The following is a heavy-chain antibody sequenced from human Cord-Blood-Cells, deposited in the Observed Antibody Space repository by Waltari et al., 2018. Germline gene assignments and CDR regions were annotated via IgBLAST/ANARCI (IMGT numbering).Heavy chain of an antibody. D-gene: IGHD2-2*01. CDR3: ARGGWMNVVVPAAYYFDY. CDR1: GGSFSGYY. V-gene: IGHV4-34*01. J-gene: IGHJ4*02. Sequence: QVQLQQWGAGLLKPSETLSLTCAVYGGSFSGYYWSWIRQPPGKGLEWIGEINHSGSTNYNPSLKSRVTISVDTSKNQFSLKLSSVTAADTAVYYCARGGWMNVVVPAAYYFDYWGQGTLVTVSS. CDR2: INHSGST.